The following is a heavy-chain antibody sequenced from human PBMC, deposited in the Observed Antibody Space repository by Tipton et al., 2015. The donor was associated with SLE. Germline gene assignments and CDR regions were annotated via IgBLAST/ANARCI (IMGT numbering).Heavy chain of an antibody. J-gene: IGHJ1*01. Sequence: TLSLTCTVSGGSFSRYFWSWIRQPPGKGLEWIGHIQITATTNYNPSLKSRVTISVDTSKDQFSLKLSSVTAADTAVYYCALGSSWSPEYFQHWGQGTLVTVSS. CDR1: GGSFSRYF. CDR2: IQITATT. D-gene: IGHD6-13*01. V-gene: IGHV4-59*01. CDR3: ALGSSWSPEYFQH.